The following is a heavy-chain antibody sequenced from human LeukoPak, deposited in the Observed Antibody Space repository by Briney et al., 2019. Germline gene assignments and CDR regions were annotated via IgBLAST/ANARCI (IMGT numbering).Heavy chain of an antibody. CDR3: ARELGYCSSTSCLSYDY. J-gene: IGHJ4*02. V-gene: IGHV4-4*07. CDR2: IYTSGST. D-gene: IGHD2-2*01. CDR1: GGSFSGYY. Sequence: KSSETLSLTCAVFGGSFSGYYWSWIRQPAGKGLEWIGRIYTSGSTNYNPSLKSRVTISVDTSKNQFSLKLSSVTAADTAVYYCARELGYCSSTSCLSYDYWGQGTLVTVSS.